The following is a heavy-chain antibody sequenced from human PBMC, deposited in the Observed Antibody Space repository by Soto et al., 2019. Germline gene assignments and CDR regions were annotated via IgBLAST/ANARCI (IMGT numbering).Heavy chain of an antibody. J-gene: IGHJ5*02. Sequence: ASVNVSCKASGYTFTGYYMHWVRQAPGQGLEWMGWINPNSGGTNYAQKFQGWVTMTRDTSISTAYMELSRLRSDDTAVYYCARGGIAAAGTGWFDPWGQGTLVTVSS. D-gene: IGHD6-13*01. CDR1: GYTFTGYY. V-gene: IGHV1-2*04. CDR3: ARGGIAAAGTGWFDP. CDR2: INPNSGGT.